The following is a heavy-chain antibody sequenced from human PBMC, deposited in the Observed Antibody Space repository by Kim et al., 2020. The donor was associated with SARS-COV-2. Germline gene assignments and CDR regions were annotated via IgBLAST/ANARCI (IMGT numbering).Heavy chain of an antibody. J-gene: IGHJ6*02. Sequence: GGSLRLSCAASGFTFSSYWMHWVRQAPGKGLVWVSRINSDGSSTSYADSVKGRFTISRDNAKNTLYLQMNSLIAEDTAVYYCARYCSGGSCYSYYYYGMDVWGQGTTVTVSS. CDR2: INSDGSST. D-gene: IGHD2-15*01. CDR1: GFTFSSYW. CDR3: ARYCSGGSCYSYYYYGMDV. V-gene: IGHV3-74*01.